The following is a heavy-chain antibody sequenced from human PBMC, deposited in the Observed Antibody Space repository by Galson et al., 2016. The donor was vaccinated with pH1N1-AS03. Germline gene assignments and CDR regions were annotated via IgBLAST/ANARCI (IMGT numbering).Heavy chain of an antibody. CDR1: GFTFRNYA. CDR3: ANGSSGWAHDAFDI. J-gene: IGHJ3*02. V-gene: IGHV3-23*01. CDR2: ISVRGGIT. Sequence: SLRLSCAASGFTFRNYAMSWVRQAPGKGLEWVSGISVRGGITFYADSVKGRFTISRDNSKNTLYLQMNSLRAEDTAVYYCANGSSGWAHDAFDICGQGTMVTVSS. D-gene: IGHD6-19*01.